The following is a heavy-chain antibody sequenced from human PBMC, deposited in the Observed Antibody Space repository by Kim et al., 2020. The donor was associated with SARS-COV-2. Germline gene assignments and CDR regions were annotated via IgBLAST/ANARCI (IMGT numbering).Heavy chain of an antibody. CDR1: GFTFDDYA. CDR2: ISWNSGSI. V-gene: IGHV3-9*01. Sequence: GGSLRLSCAASGFTFDDYAMHWVRQAPGKGLEWVSGISWNSGSIGYADSVKGRFTISRDNAKNSLYLQMNSLRAEDTALYYCAKDLAAAGTLRYFDLWGRGTLVTVSS. D-gene: IGHD6-13*01. J-gene: IGHJ2*01. CDR3: AKDLAAAGTLRYFDL.